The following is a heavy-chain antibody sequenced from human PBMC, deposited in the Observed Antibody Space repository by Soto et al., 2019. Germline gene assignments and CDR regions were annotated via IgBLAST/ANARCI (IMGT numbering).Heavy chain of an antibody. CDR1: GFTFTRYS. CDR3: ARGRSFRLVGVPLDS. J-gene: IGHJ4*02. V-gene: IGHV3-21*04. D-gene: IGHD3-16*02. CDR2: ISSTTNYI. Sequence: GSLRLSCAASGFTFTRYSMNWVRQAPGKGLEWVSSISSTTNYIYYGDSMKGRFTISRDNAKNSLYLEMNSLRAADTAVYYCARGRSFRLVGVPLDSWGQGTLVTVSS.